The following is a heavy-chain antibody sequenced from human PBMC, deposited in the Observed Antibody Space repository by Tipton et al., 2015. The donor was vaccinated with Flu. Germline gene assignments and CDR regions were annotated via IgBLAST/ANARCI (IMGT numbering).Heavy chain of an antibody. J-gene: IGHJ4*02. CDR3: ARVKSGARDYFDY. Sequence: TLSLTCTVPGDSMRRDYFWGWIRQAPGEGLEWIGSIYHSGSTYYNPSLKGRVTISVDTSKNQFSLKLSSVTATDTAVYYCARVKSGARDYFDYWGQGTLVTVSS. D-gene: IGHD1-26*01. V-gene: IGHV4-38-2*02. CDR2: IYHSGST. CDR1: GDSMRRDYF.